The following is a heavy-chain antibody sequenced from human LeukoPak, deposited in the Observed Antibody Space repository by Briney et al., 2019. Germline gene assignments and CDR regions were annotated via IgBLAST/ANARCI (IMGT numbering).Heavy chain of an antibody. J-gene: IGHJ3*02. V-gene: IGHV4-30-2*01. CDR3: VRAGYYYGSGSHSTAFDI. CDR1: GGSISSGGYS. Sequence: SETLSLTCAVSGGSISSGGYSWSWIRQPPGKGLEWIGYIYHSGSTYYNPSLKSRVTISVDRSKNQFSLKLSSVTAADTAVYYCVRAGYYYGSGSHSTAFDIWGQGTMVTVSS. D-gene: IGHD3-10*01. CDR2: IYHSGST.